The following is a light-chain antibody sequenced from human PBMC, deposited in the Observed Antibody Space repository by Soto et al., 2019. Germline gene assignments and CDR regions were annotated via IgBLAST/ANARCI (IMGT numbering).Light chain of an antibody. V-gene: IGKV3-15*01. CDR3: QHYNNRPLT. CDR1: QSVGSN. Sequence: IVMTQSPATLSVSPGERATLSCRAGQSVGSNLAWYQQKPGQAPRLLIYGASSRATGIPARFSGSGSGTEFTLTISSLQSEDSAVYYCQHYNNRPLTFGGGTKVDIK. CDR2: GAS. J-gene: IGKJ4*01.